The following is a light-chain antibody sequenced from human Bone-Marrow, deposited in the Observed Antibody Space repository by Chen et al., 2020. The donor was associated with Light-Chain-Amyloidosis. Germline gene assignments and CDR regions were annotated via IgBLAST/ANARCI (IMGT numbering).Light chain of an antibody. CDR2: DDS. CDR3: QVWGRSSDRPV. J-gene: IGLJ3*02. V-gene: IGLV3-21*02. Sequence: SYVLTQPSSVSVAPGQTATIACGGNNIGSTSVHWYQQTPGQAPLLVVYDDSDRPSGIPERLSGSNSGNTATLTIRRVEAGDGADYYCQVWGRSSDRPVFGRGTKLTVL. CDR1: NIGSTS.